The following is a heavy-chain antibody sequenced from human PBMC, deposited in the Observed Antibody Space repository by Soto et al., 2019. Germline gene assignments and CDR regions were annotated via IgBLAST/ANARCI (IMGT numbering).Heavy chain of an antibody. V-gene: IGHV4-59*08. Sequence: PSETLSLTCTVSGGSISSYYWSWIRQPPGKGLEWIGYIYYSGSTNYNPSLKSRVTISVDTSKNQFSLKLSSVTAADTAVYYCGRQKWLLPYYFDYWGQGPLVTVSS. CDR3: GRQKWLLPYYFDY. CDR1: GGSISSYY. CDR2: IYYSGST. J-gene: IGHJ4*02. D-gene: IGHD3-22*01.